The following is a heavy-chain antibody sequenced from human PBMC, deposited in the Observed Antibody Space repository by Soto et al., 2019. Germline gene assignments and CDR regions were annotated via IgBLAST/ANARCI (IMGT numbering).Heavy chain of an antibody. CDR3: ARIWGVAPDDPFDY. J-gene: IGHJ4*02. V-gene: IGHV2-26*01. CDR1: GFSLSNARMG. CDR2: IFSNDEK. Sequence: QVTLKESGPVLVKPTETLTLTCTVSGFSLSNARMGVSWIRQPPGKALEWLAHIFSNDEKSYSTSLKSRLTISKDTEKSQVVLTMTNMEPVDTATYYCARIWGVAPDDPFDYWGQGTLVTVSS. D-gene: IGHD2-2*01.